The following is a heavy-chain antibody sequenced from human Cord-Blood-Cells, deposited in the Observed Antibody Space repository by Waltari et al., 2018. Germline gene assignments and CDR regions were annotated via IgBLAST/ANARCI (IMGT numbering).Heavy chain of an antibody. CDR3: ARDMTYFDY. J-gene: IGHJ4*02. CDR1: GFTFRSYG. V-gene: IGHV3-33*01. CDR2: LWYDGSNK. Sequence: QVQLVESGGGVVQPGRSLRLSCAASGFTFRSYGLHWVRQAPVKGLSWVEVLWYDGSNKYYADSLKRLFTISRDNSKNTLYLQMNSLRAEDTAVYYWARDMTYFDYWGQGTLVTVSS. D-gene: IGHD3-16*01.